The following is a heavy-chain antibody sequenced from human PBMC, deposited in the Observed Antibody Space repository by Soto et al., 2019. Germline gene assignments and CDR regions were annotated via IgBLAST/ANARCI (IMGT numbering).Heavy chain of an antibody. J-gene: IGHJ4*02. CDR3: ARVGLGYSYGYFVY. Sequence: GASVKVSCKASGYTFTSYGISWVRQAPGQGLEWMGWISAYNGNTNYAQKLQGRVTMTTDTSTSTAYMELRSLRSDDTAVYYCARVGLGYSYGYFVYWGQGTLVTVSS. V-gene: IGHV1-18*01. CDR1: GYTFTSYG. CDR2: ISAYNGNT. D-gene: IGHD5-18*01.